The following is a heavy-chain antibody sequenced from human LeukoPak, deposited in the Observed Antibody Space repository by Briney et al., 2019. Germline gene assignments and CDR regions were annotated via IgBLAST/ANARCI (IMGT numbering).Heavy chain of an antibody. CDR1: GGTFSSYA. J-gene: IGHJ4*02. CDR2: IIPIFGTA. V-gene: IGHV1-69*05. D-gene: IGHD6-13*01. CDR3: AGDPIAAATNFDY. Sequence: GASVKVSCKASGGTFSSYAISWVRQAPGQGLECMVRIIPIFGTAIYAQKFQGRVTITTDESTSTAYMELSSLRSEDTAVYYCAGDPIAAATNFDYWGQGTLVTVSS.